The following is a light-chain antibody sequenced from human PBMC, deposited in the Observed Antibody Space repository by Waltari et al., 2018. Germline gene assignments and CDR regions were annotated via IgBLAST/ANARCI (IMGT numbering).Light chain of an antibody. V-gene: IGKV3-11*01. J-gene: IGKJ2*01. CDR1: QSVGSY. CDR2: DAS. CDR3: QQRSNWTPHT. Sequence: EIVLTQSPATLSLSPGDTATLSCRASQSVGSYLAWYQQKPGQPPRLLIYDASNRATGVPARFRGSGSGTDFTLTISSLEAEDFAVYYCQQRSNWTPHTFGQGAGLEIK.